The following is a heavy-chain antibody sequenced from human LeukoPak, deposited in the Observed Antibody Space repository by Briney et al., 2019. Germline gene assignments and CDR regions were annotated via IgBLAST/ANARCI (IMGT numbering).Heavy chain of an antibody. V-gene: IGHV4-34*01. D-gene: IGHD6-13*01. J-gene: IGHJ5*02. CDR2: INHSGST. CDR3: ARVFGSSWYRYYWCDP. CDR1: GGSFSGYY. Sequence: SETLSLTCAVYGGSFSGYYWSWIRQPPGRGLEWIGEINHSGSTNYNPSLKSRVTISVDTSKNQFSLKLSSVTAADTAVYYCARVFGSSWYRYYWCDPWGQGTLVTVSS.